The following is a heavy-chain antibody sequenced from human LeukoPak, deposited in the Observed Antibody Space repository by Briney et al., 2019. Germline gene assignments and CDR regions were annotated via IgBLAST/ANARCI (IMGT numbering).Heavy chain of an antibody. CDR3: ASYAFEI. CDR2: TYYRSKWYT. V-gene: IGHV6-1*01. J-gene: IGHJ3*02. Sequence: SQTLSLTCAISGDSVSSNSAAWNWIRQSPSRGLEWLGRTYYRSKWYTEYGLSVKGRVTINPDTSRNHFSLQLNSMTPEDTAVYYCASYAFEIWGQGTMVTVSS. CDR1: GDSVSSNSAA.